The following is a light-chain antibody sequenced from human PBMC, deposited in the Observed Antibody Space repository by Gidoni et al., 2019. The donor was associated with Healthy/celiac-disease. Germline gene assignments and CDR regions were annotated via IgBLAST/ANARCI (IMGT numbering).Light chain of an antibody. Sequence: SYELPPPSSVSVSPGQTARITCSGDVLAKKYARWFQQKPGQAPVLVIYKDSERPSGIPERFSGSSSGTTVTLTISGAQVEDEADYYCYSAADNNLVFGGGTKLTVL. CDR3: YSAADNNLV. CDR2: KDS. CDR1: VLAKKY. J-gene: IGLJ3*02. V-gene: IGLV3-27*01.